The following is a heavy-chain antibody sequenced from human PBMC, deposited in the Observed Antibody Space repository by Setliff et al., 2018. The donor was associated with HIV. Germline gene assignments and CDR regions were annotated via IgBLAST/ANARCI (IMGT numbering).Heavy chain of an antibody. CDR2: IYISGST. J-gene: IGHJ6*04. Sequence: SETLSLTCTVSGGSITSYYWSWIRQPAGKGLEWFGRIYISGSTNYNPSFESRVTMSIDTSKNQFSLKLSSVTAADTAVYYCARDVGEQLDVWGKGTTVTVSS. CDR1: GGSITSYY. CDR3: ARDVGEQLDV. V-gene: IGHV4-4*07.